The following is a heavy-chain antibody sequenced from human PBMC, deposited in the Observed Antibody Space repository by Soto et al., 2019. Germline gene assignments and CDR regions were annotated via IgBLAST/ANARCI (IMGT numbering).Heavy chain of an antibody. Sequence: GGSLRLSCAASGFTFSSYGMHWVRQAPGKGLEWVAVIWYDGSNKYYADSVKGRFTISRDNGKNTLHLQMSSLRSEDTAVYYCVRFSGLDVWGQGTTVTVSS. J-gene: IGHJ6*02. CDR1: GFTFSSYG. CDR2: IWYDGSNK. D-gene: IGHD3-3*01. CDR3: VRFSGLDV. V-gene: IGHV3-33*03.